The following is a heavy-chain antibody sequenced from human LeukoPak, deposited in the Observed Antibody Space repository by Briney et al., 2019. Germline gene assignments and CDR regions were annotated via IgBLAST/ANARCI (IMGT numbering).Heavy chain of an antibody. D-gene: IGHD2-15*01. Sequence: VASAKVSCKASGGTFSSYAISWVRQAPGQGLEWMGGIIPIFGTANYAQKFQGRVTITADESTSTAYMELSSLRSEDTAVYYCARDGYCSGGSCYSHYWGQGTLVTVSS. V-gene: IGHV1-69*01. CDR3: ARDGYCSGGSCYSHY. CDR2: IIPIFGTA. J-gene: IGHJ4*02. CDR1: GGTFSSYA.